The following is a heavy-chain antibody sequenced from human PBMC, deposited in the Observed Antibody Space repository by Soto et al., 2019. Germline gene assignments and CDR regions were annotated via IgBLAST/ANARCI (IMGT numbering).Heavy chain of an antibody. Sequence: ASVKVSCKVSGYTLTELSMHWVRQAPGKGLEGMGGFDPEDGETIYAQKFQGRVTMTEDTSTDTAYMELSSLRSEDTAVYYCPTVRIAAAAHYFDYWGQGTLVTVSS. D-gene: IGHD6-13*01. CDR2: FDPEDGET. CDR3: PTVRIAAAAHYFDY. J-gene: IGHJ4*02. V-gene: IGHV1-24*01. CDR1: GYTLTELS.